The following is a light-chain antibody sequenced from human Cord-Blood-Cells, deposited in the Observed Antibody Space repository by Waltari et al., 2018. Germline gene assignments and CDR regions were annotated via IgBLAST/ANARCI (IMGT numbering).Light chain of an antibody. CDR1: QLGANY. CDR3: QAWDSSTVV. CDR2: QDT. J-gene: IGLJ2*01. V-gene: IGLV3-1*01. Sequence: SYEPPPPPSVSVSPGQTASITCTGNQLGANYACWYQQKPGQSPVLVIYQDTKRPSGIPERFSGSNSGNTATLTISGTQAMDEADYYCQAWDSSTVVFGGGTKLTVL.